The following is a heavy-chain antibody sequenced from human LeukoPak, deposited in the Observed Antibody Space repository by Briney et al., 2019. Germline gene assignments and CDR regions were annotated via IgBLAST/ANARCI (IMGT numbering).Heavy chain of an antibody. CDR2: ISGSSTTT. Sequence: GGALRLSCAPSGFTLSSYNMYWGRQAPGKGVGRSSYISGSSTTTYYAETVKGGFTISRDSAKNSLYLQMNSLRDDDSAVYYCASQVRAGGGMDVWGQGTTVTVSS. V-gene: IGHV3-48*02. CDR1: GFTLSSYN. CDR3: ASQVRAGGGMDV. D-gene: IGHD1-26*01. J-gene: IGHJ6*02.